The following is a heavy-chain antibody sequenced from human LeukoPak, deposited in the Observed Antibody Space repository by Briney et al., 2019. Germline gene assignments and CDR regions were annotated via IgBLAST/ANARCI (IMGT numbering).Heavy chain of an antibody. Sequence: GASVKVSCKASGGTFSSYAISWVRQAPGQGLEWMGRIIPILGIANYAQKFQGRVTITADKSTSTAYMELSSLRSEDTAVYYCARPTETDGWKGFDPWGQGTLVTVSS. CDR3: ARPTETDGWKGFDP. D-gene: IGHD1-1*01. CDR2: IIPILGIA. J-gene: IGHJ5*02. CDR1: GGTFSSYA. V-gene: IGHV1-69*04.